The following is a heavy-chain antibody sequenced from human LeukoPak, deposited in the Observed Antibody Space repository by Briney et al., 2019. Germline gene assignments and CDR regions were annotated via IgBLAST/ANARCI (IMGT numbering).Heavy chain of an antibody. J-gene: IGHJ5*02. D-gene: IGHD3-22*01. CDR3: ARDFTYYDSSGYYWFDP. V-gene: IGHV1-69*05. CDR1: GGTFSSYA. Sequence: GASVKVSCKAFGGTFSSYAISWVRQAPGQGLEWMGGIIPIFGTASYAQKFQGRVTITTDESTSTAYMELSSLRSEDTAVYYCARDFTYYDSSGYYWFDPWGQGTLVTVSS. CDR2: IIPIFGTA.